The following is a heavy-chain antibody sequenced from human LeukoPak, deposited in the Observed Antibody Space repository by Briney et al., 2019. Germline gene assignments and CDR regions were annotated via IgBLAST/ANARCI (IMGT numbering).Heavy chain of an antibody. CDR1: GFTFSDYY. Sequence: GGSLRLSCAASGFTFSDYYMSWIRQAPGKGLEWVSYISSSDSTIYYADSVKGRFTISRDNAKNSPYLQMNSLRAEDTAVYYCAKDKGWYSSGWFFDYWGQGTLVTVSS. J-gene: IGHJ4*02. V-gene: IGHV3-11*04. D-gene: IGHD6-19*01. CDR3: AKDKGWYSSGWFFDY. CDR2: ISSSDSTI.